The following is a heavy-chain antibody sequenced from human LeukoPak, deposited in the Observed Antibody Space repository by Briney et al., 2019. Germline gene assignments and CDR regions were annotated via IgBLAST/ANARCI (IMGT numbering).Heavy chain of an antibody. Sequence: SQTLSLTCAISGDSVSSNSAAWNWIRQSPSRGLEWLGRTYYRSKWHSYYAPSVKSRITINPDTSKNQFSLQLKSVTPEDTAVYYCARDLPDYYDSKGKGYYYGMDVWGQGTTVTVSS. CDR3: ARDLPDYYDSKGKGYYYGMDV. J-gene: IGHJ6*02. D-gene: IGHD3-22*01. CDR2: TYYRSKWHS. CDR1: GDSVSSNSAA. V-gene: IGHV6-1*01.